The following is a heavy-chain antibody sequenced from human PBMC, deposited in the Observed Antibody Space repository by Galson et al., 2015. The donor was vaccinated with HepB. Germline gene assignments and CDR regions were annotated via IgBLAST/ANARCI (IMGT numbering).Heavy chain of an antibody. D-gene: IGHD6-13*01. V-gene: IGHV1-2*02. J-gene: IGHJ6*03. Sequence: SVKVSCKASGYTFTDYYMHWVRQAPGQGLEWMGWINPNSGGTNYARKFQGRVTMTRDTSISTAYMELSRLRSDDTAVYFCARGPGSCSWYGRADYYYYMDVWGQGTTVIVSS. CDR3: ARGPGSCSWYGRADYYYYMDV. CDR2: INPNSGGT. CDR1: GYTFTDYY.